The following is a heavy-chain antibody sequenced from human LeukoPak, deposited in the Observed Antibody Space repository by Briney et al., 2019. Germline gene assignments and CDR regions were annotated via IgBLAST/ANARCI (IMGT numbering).Heavy chain of an antibody. D-gene: IGHD7-27*01. CDR3: ASGDPTGYYFDY. CDR2: IYHSGST. J-gene: IGHJ4*02. V-gene: IGHV4-4*02. Sequence: SETLSLTCAVSGGSISSSNWWSWVRQPPGKGLEWIGEIYHSGSTYYNPSLKSRVTISVDTSKNQFSLKLSSVTAADTAVYYCASGDPTGYYFDYWGQGTLVTVSS. CDR1: GGSISSSNW.